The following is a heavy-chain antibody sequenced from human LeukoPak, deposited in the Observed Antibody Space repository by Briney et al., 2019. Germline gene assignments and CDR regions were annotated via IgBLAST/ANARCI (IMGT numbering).Heavy chain of an antibody. CDR1: GGSTSSYY. J-gene: IGHJ4*02. D-gene: IGHD3-10*01. CDR2: IYTSGST. CDR3: ASSGDYGSGLAY. Sequence: SETLSLTCTVSGGSTSSYYWSWIRQPAGKGLEWIGRIYTSGSTNYNPSLKSRVTMSVDTSKNQFSLKLSSVTAADTAVYYCASSGDYGSGLAYWGQGTLVTVSS. V-gene: IGHV4-4*07.